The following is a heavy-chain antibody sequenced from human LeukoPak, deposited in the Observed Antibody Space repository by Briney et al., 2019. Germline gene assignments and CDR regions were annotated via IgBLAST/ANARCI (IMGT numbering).Heavy chain of an antibody. CDR1: GYSFTVYY. D-gene: IGHD4-17*01. CDR2: INPNSGGT. Sequence: ASVKVSCKASGYSFTVYYMHWVRQAPGQGLEWMGWINPNSGGTNYAQKFLGRVTMTRDTSISTAYMELSGLRSDDTAVYYCASLYGDYVASDYWGQGTLVTVSS. CDR3: ASLYGDYVASDY. V-gene: IGHV1-2*02. J-gene: IGHJ4*02.